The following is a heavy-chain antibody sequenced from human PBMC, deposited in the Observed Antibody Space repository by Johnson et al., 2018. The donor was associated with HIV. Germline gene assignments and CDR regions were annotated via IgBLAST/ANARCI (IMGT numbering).Heavy chain of an antibody. CDR1: GFTFDDYA. D-gene: IGHD6-13*01. J-gene: IGHJ3*02. CDR2: ISSDGSNK. V-gene: IGHV3-30*04. CDR3: ASKAAGTMHAFDI. Sequence: QAILVESGGGLVQPGRSLRLSCAASGFTFDDYAMHWVRQAPGKGLEWVAVISSDGSNKYYADSVKGRFTISRDNSKNTLYLQMNSLRAEDTAVYYCASKAAGTMHAFDIWGQGTVVTVSS.